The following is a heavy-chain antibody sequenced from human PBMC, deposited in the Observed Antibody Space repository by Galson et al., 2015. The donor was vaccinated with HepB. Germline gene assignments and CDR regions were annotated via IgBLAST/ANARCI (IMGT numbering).Heavy chain of an antibody. D-gene: IGHD5-12*01. V-gene: IGHV3-49*03. J-gene: IGHJ4*02. Sequence: SLRLSCAASGFTFGDFGMTWFRQAPGKGLEWVGFIRSKAYGETTEYAASVKGRFAISRDDSKSIAYLQMNSLKTEDTALYYCTRDIVGTKIDYWGQGTLVTVSS. CDR1: GFTFGDFG. CDR3: TRDIVGTKIDY. CDR2: IRSKAYGETT.